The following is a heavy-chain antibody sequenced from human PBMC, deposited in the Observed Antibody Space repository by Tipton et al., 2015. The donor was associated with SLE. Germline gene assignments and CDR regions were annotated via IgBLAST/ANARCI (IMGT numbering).Heavy chain of an antibody. CDR1: GFTFSSYE. CDR3: ARDPHCSSTSCYDGY. V-gene: IGHV3-48*03. D-gene: IGHD2-2*01. Sequence: SLRLSCAASGFTFSSYEMNWVRQAPGKGLEWVSYISSSGSTIYYADSVKGRFTISRDNAKNSLYLQMNSLRAEDTAVYYCARDPHCSSTSCYDGYWGQGTLVTVSS. CDR2: ISSSGSTI. J-gene: IGHJ4*02.